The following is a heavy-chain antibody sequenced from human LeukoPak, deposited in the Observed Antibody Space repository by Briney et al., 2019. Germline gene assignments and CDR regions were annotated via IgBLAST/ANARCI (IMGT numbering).Heavy chain of an antibody. V-gene: IGHV3-21*01. D-gene: IGHD3-3*01. CDR1: GFTFSSYS. Sequence: PGGSLRLSCAASGFTFSSYSMNWVRQAPGKGLEWVSSISSSSSYIYYADSVKGRFTISRYNAKNSLYPQMNSLRAEDTAVYYCARDRVTGLRFLEWLSNDAFDIWGQGTMVTVSS. CDR2: ISSSSSYI. CDR3: ARDRVTGLRFLEWLSNDAFDI. J-gene: IGHJ3*02.